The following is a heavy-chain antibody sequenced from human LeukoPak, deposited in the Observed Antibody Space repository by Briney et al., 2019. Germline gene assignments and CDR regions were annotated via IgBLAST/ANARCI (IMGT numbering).Heavy chain of an antibody. CDR2: IKNDGAVK. D-gene: IGHD6-13*01. J-gene: IGHJ4*02. CDR1: GFTFSYHW. Sequence: GGSLTLSCAASGFTFSYHWMTWVRQAPVKGLEWVANIKNDGAVKNYVDSVKGRFTISRDNAKNSLYRQMNSLRAEDTAVYYCAKDSYSKGDFWGQGVLVTGSS. CDR3: AKDSYSKGDF. V-gene: IGHV3-7*01.